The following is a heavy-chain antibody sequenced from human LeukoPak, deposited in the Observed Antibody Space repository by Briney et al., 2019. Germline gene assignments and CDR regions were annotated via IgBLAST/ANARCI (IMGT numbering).Heavy chain of an antibody. D-gene: IGHD4/OR15-4a*01. CDR3: ARHDSINMVPVAFDI. CDR1: GGSISSYY. Sequence: SETLSLTCTVSGGSISSYYWSWIRQPPGKGLEWIGYIYYSGSTNYNPSLKSRVTISVDTSKNQFSLKLSSVTAADTAVYYCARHDSINMVPVAFDIWGQGTMVTVSS. V-gene: IGHV4-59*08. J-gene: IGHJ3*02. CDR2: IYYSGST.